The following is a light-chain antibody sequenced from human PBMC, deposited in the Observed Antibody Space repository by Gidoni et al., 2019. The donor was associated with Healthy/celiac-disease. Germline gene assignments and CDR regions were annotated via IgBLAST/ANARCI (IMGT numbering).Light chain of an antibody. CDR3: SSYTSSSTLGV. V-gene: IGLV2-14*03. Sequence: QSALTQPASVYGSPGQSITISCTGTSSEVGGYNYVSLYQRQHGKPPKLMIYYVSNRPSGVSNRFFGSKSGNTASLTISGLQDEDEADYYCSSYTSSSTLGVFGGGTKLTVL. CDR2: YVS. CDR1: SSEVGGYNY. J-gene: IGLJ2*01.